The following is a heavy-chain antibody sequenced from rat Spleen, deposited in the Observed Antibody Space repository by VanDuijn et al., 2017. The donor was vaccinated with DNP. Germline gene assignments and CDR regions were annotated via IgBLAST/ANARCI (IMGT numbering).Heavy chain of an antibody. Sequence: EVQLVESGGGLVQPGRSLKLSCGASGFTFSSYWIYWIRQAPGKGLEWVTSITTDGGSTYYRDSVKGRFTISRVNTQSTLHLQMDSLRSEETATYYCARVQLGYYALDAWGQGTSVTVSS. CDR2: ITTDGGST. V-gene: IGHV5-58*01. J-gene: IGHJ4*01. CDR1: GFTFSSYW. D-gene: IGHD5-1*01. CDR3: ARVQLGYYALDA.